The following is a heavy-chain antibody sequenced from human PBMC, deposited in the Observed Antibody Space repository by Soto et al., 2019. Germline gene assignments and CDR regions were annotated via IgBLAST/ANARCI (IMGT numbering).Heavy chain of an antibody. CDR2: IYNSVIT. D-gene: IGHD6-13*01. Sequence: TXXLTCTVXGGSIXXGXXYWSWIRQHPGKGLEWIGYIYNSVITYYNPSLKSRVTISLNTSENQFSLKLSSVTAADTAVYYCARGVYPWGQGTLVTVSS. CDR3: ARGVYP. CDR1: GGSIXXGXXY. V-gene: IGHV4-31*03. J-gene: IGHJ5*02.